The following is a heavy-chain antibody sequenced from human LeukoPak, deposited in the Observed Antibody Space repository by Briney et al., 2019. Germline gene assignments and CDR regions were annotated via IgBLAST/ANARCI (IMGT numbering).Heavy chain of an antibody. CDR1: GGSISSGSYY. CDR3: ARHPQNTIFGVVITSENAFDI. J-gene: IGHJ3*02. CDR2: IYTSGST. V-gene: IGHV4-61*02. D-gene: IGHD3-3*01. Sequence: SSQTLSLTCTVSGGSISSGSYYWSWIRQPAGKGLEWIGRIYTSGSTNYNPSLKSRVTITVDTSKNQFSLKMSSVTAADTAVYYCARHPQNTIFGVVITSENAFDIWGQGTMVTVSS.